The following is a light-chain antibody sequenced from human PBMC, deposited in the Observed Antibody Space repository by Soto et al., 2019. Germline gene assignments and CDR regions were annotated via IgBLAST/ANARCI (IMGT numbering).Light chain of an antibody. CDR1: SSDVGAYNV. J-gene: IGLJ1*01. V-gene: IGLV2-14*03. Sequence: QSALTQPASVSGSPGQSITISCTGTSSDVGAYNVVSWYQHLPDKAPKLIISDVTNRPSGVSDRFSGSKSGNTASLTISGLQAEDEADYYCASLTTTNFVFGSGTKVTVL. CDR3: ASLTTTNFV. CDR2: DVT.